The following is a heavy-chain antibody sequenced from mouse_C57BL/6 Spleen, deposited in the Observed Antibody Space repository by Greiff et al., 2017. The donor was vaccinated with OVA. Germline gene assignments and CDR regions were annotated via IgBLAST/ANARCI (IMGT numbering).Heavy chain of an antibody. V-gene: IGHV1-61*01. D-gene: IGHD2-3*01. CDR1: GYTFTSYW. Sequence: QVQLQQPGAELVRPGSSVKLSCKASGYTFTSYWMDWVKQRPGQGLEWIGNIYPSDSETHYNQKFKDKATLTVDKSSSTAYMQLSSLTSEDSAVYCCAREGLLDLFDYWGQGTTLTVSS. J-gene: IGHJ2*01. CDR3: AREGLLDLFDY. CDR2: IYPSDSET.